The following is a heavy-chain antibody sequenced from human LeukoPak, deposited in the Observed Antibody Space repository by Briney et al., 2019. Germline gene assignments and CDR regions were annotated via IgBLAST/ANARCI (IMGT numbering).Heavy chain of an antibody. J-gene: IGHJ4*02. Sequence: GGSLTLSCAASGFTVSSNFMSWVRQAPGKGLEWVSIIYSGGSTSYADSVKGRFTISRDNSKNTLYLQMNSLRAEDTAVYYCASPSGSRGVFLDYWGQGTLVTVFS. D-gene: IGHD3-10*01. CDR3: ASPSGSRGVFLDY. V-gene: IGHV3-53*01. CDR2: IYSGGST. CDR1: GFTVSSNF.